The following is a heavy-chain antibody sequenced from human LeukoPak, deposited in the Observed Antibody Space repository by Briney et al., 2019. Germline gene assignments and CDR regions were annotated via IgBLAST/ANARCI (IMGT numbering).Heavy chain of an antibody. CDR2: MNPNSGNT. D-gene: IGHD6-13*01. CDR3: ARRYSSNLTYYPIDY. Sequence: ASVKVSCKASGYTFTTYDINWVRQATGQGLEWMGWMNPNSGNTGYAQKFQGRVTMTRNTSISTAYMELSSLRSEDTAVYYCARRYSSNLTYYPIDYWGQGTLVTVSS. CDR1: GYTFTTYD. V-gene: IGHV1-8*01. J-gene: IGHJ4*02.